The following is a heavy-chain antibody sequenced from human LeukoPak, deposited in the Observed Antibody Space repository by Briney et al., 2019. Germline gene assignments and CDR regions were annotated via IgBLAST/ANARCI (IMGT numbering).Heavy chain of an antibody. CDR3: ARDKGTLGGDY. V-gene: IGHV1-2*02. Sequence: GASVKVSCKASGYTFIAYYEHWVRQAPGQGLEWMGLINPNSGGTNYAQRFQGRVTMTRDTSISTAYMELSNLTSDDTAVYFCARDKGTLGGDYWGQGTLATVSS. CDR1: GYTFIAYY. J-gene: IGHJ4*02. D-gene: IGHD3-16*01. CDR2: INPNSGGT.